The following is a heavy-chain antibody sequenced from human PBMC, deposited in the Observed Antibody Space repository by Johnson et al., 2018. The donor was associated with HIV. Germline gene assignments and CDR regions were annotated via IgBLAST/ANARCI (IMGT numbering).Heavy chain of an antibody. CDR2: ISYDGSSK. CDR1: RFTFSTYG. V-gene: IGHV3-30*03. D-gene: IGHD2-21*01. Sequence: QMLLVESGGGLVQPGGSLRLSCVVSRFTFSTYGMHWVRQAPGKGLEWVAVISYDGSSKFYADSVKGRFPISRDNSKNTLYLQMNRLTGEDTAIYYCAAGGGDCYPSHWGFCAFDIWGRGTMVTVSS. CDR3: AAGGGDCYPSHWGFCAFDI. J-gene: IGHJ3*02.